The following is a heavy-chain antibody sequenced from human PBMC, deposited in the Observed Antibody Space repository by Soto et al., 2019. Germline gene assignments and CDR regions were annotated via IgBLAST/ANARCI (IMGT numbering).Heavy chain of an antibody. CDR1: GFTFSNAW. D-gene: IGHD1-26*01. V-gene: IGHV3-15*07. CDR2: IKSKTDGGTT. Sequence: GGSLRLSCAASGFTFSNAWMNWVRQAPGKGLEWVGRIKSKTDGGTTDYAAPVKGRFTISRDDSKNTLYLQMNSLKTEDTAVYYCTTAFGIVGATTYYYYYYGMDVWGQGTTVTVPS. J-gene: IGHJ6*02. CDR3: TTAFGIVGATTYYYYYYGMDV.